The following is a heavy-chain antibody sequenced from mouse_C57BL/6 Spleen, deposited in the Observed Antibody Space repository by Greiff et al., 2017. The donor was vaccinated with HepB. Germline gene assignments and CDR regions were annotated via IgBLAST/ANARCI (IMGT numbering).Heavy chain of an antibody. D-gene: IGHD1-1*01. V-gene: IGHV5-9-1*02. Sequence: EVKLVESGEGLVKPGGSLKLSCAASGFTFSSYAMSWVRQTPEKRLEWVAYISSGGDYIYYADTVKGRFTISRDNARNTLYLQMSSLKSEDTAMYYCTRDQIDYYGSRGGYFDVWGTGTTVTVSS. J-gene: IGHJ1*03. CDR2: ISSGGDYI. CDR3: TRDQIDYYGSRGGYFDV. CDR1: GFTFSSYA.